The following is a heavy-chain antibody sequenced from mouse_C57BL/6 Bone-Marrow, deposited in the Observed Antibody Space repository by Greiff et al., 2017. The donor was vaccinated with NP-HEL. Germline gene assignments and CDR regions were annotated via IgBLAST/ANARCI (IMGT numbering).Heavy chain of an antibody. CDR3: ARHGSSYWYFDV. CDR1: GYTFTSYW. V-gene: IGHV1-61*01. Sequence: VKLQQPGAELVRPGSSVKLSCKASGYTFTSYWMDWVKQRPGQGLEWIGNIYPSDSETHYNQKFKDKATLTVDKSSSTAYMQLSSLTSEDSAVYYCARHGSSYWYFDVWGTGTTVTVSS. J-gene: IGHJ1*03. D-gene: IGHD1-1*01. CDR2: IYPSDSET.